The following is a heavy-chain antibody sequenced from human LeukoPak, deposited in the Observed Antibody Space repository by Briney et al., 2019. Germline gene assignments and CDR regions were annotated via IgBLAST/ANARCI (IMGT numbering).Heavy chain of an antibody. CDR3: ARVDV. V-gene: IGHV3-30-3*01. CDR2: ISYDGSNK. CDR1: GFTLSSYA. Sequence: GGSLRLSCAASGFTLSSYAMHWVRQAPGKGLEWVAVISYDGSNKYYADSVKGRFTISRDNSKNTLYLQMNSLRAEDTAVYYCARVDVWGQGTTVTVSS. J-gene: IGHJ6*02.